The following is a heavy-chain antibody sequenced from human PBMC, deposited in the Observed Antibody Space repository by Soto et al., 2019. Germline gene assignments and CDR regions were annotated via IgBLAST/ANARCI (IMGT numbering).Heavy chain of an antibody. CDR3: ARGDYYDSSGPFSDAFEI. D-gene: IGHD3-22*01. V-gene: IGHV3-7*04. CDR2: KKPDGSQK. Sequence: GGSLRLSCEASGFNFRSYWLSWVRQAPGKGLERVANKKPDGSQKWYVDSVKGRFTISRDNAKRSLYLQMNSLIAEDTAVYYCARGDYYDSSGPFSDAFEIWGQGT. J-gene: IGHJ3*02. CDR1: GFNFRSYW.